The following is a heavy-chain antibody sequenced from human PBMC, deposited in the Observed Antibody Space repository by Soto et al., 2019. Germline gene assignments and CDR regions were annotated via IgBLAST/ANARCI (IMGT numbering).Heavy chain of an antibody. D-gene: IGHD4-17*01. J-gene: IGHJ6*02. CDR1: GGTFSSYA. CDR2: IIPIFGTA. Sequence: ASVKVSCKASGGTFSSYAISWVRQAPGQGLEWMGGIIPIFGTANYARKFQGRVTITADKSTSTAYMELSSLRSEDTAVYYCARSLEIYPDYGDYLYYYYGMDVWGQGTTVTVSS. V-gene: IGHV1-69*06. CDR3: ARSLEIYPDYGDYLYYYYGMDV.